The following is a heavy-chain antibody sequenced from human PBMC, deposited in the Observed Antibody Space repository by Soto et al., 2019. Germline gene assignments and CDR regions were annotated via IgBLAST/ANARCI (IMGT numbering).Heavy chain of an antibody. CDR2: IWYDGSNK. V-gene: IGHV3-33*01. CDR1: GFTFNSYG. J-gene: IGHJ5*02. Sequence: GGSLRLSCAASGFTFNSYGMHWLRQAPGKGLEWVAVIWYDGSNKYYADSVKGRFTISRDNSKNTLYLQMNSLRAEDTAVYYCSRDPLRATQLVRCFDPWGQGTLVTVSS. CDR3: SRDPLRATQLVRCFDP. D-gene: IGHD6-13*01.